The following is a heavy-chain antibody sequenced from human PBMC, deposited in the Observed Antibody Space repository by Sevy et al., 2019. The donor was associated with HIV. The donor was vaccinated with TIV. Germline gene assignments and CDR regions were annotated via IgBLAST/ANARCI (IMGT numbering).Heavy chain of an antibody. CDR1: GGSFSGYY. D-gene: IGHD2-15*01. Sequence: SETLSLTCAVYGGSFSGYYWSWIRQPPGKGLEWIGEINHSGGTNYNPSLKSRVTISVDSSKNQFSLKLNSVTAADTAVDYCARHCTGSSCSHAFDIWGQGTMVNVSS. CDR2: INHSGGT. J-gene: IGHJ3*02. V-gene: IGHV4-34*01. CDR3: ARHCTGSSCSHAFDI.